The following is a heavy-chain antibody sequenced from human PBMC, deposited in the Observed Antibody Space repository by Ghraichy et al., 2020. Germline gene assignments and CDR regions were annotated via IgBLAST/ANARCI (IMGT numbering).Heavy chain of an antibody. V-gene: IGHV3-7*01. J-gene: IGHJ4*02. CDR3: ARDYFDY. CDR2: IKQDGSDK. CDR1: GFTFSKYW. Sequence: GESLNISCVASGFTFSKYWMSWVRQAPGKGLEWVANIKQDGSDKYYVDSVKGRFTISRDNAKNSLYLQMNSLSAEDTAVYYCARDYFDYWGQGTLVTVSS.